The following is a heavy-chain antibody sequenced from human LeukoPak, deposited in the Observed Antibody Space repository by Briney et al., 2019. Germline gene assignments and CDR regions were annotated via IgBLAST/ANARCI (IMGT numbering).Heavy chain of an antibody. J-gene: IGHJ6*03. CDR2: IIPIFGTA. D-gene: IGHD3-9*01. CDR3: AREVYDILTGYSWGYYYYYYMDV. V-gene: IGHV1-69*13. CDR1: GGTFSSYA. Sequence: SVKVSCKASGGTFSSYAISWVRQAPGQGLEWMGGIIPIFGTANYAQKFQGRVTITADESTSTAYMELSSLRSEDTAVYYCAREVYDILTGYSWGYYYYYYMDVWGKGTTVTISS.